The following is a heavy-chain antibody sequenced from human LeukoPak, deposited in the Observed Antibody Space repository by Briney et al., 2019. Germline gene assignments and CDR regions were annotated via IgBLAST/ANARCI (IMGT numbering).Heavy chain of an antibody. CDR3: AREGGLGTTQYDAFDI. J-gene: IGHJ3*02. V-gene: IGHV3-23*01. Sequence: GGSLRLSCAASGFTFSSYAMSWVRQAPGKGLEWVSAISGSGGSTYYADSVKGRFTISRDNSKNTLYLQMNSLRAEDTAVYYCAREGGLGTTQYDAFDIWGQGTMVTVSS. CDR1: GFTFSSYA. CDR2: ISGSGGST. D-gene: IGHD1-1*01.